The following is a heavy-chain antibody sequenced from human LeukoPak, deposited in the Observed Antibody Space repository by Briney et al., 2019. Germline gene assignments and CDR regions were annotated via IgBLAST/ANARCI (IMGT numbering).Heavy chain of an antibody. CDR3: ARHPSCATVTHCDFDS. Sequence: SETLSLTCAVYGGSFSGYYWSWIRQPPGKGLEWIGEINHSGSTNYNPSLKSRATISVDTSTNQFSLELTSVTAADTAVYYCARHPSCATVTHCDFDSWGRGILVTVSS. D-gene: IGHD4-11*01. CDR2: INHSGST. V-gene: IGHV4-34*01. CDR1: GGSFSGYY. J-gene: IGHJ4*02.